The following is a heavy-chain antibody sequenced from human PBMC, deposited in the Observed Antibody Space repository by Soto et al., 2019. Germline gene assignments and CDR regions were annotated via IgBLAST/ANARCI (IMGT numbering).Heavy chain of an antibody. D-gene: IGHD3-22*01. CDR3: VRTGYYSLDV. CDR2: VYHSGAT. J-gene: IGHJ6*02. V-gene: IGHV4-4*02. Sequence: QVQLQESGPGLVRPSGTLSLTCAVSGDSIIGTGWWSWVRQSPGKGLDWIGEVYHSGATNYNPSLQSRVTISVDTSRNQFSLNLGSVSAADTAVYFCVRTGYYSLDVWGQGTTVSVSS. CDR1: GDSIIGTGW.